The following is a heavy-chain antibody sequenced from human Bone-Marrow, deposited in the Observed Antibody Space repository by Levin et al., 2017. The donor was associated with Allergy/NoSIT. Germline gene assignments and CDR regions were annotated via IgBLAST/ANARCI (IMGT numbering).Heavy chain of an antibody. V-gene: IGHV3-66*01. J-gene: IGHJ4*02. Sequence: PGGSLRLSCEASGFTVSTNYMAWVRQAPGKGLEWVSVIFSGGSTYYADSVKGRFTISRDNSKNTLYLQMNRLRFEDTAIYYCSSAPGFSDYWGQGTQVTVSS. CDR2: IFSGGST. CDR3: SSAPGFSDY. CDR1: GFTVSTNY.